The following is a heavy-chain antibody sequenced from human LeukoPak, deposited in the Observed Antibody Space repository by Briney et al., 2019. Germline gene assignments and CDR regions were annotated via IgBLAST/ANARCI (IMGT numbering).Heavy chain of an antibody. V-gene: IGHV4-59*01. J-gene: IGHJ4*02. CDR1: GDSITTAY. Sequence: SETLSLTCTVSGDSITTAYWSWMRQPPGKGLESIGYIFYTGDKNYNPSLGSRVTMSLDTSKNQVSLRLTSVTPADTGVYYCTKGTRQPLWGQGTLVTVSP. CDR3: TKGTRQPL. D-gene: IGHD6-13*01. CDR2: IFYTGDK.